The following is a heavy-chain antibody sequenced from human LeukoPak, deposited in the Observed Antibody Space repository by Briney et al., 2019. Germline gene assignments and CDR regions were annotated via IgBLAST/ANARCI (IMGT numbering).Heavy chain of an antibody. CDR1: GYTFTDYS. CDR2: INPNSGGT. J-gene: IGHJ4*02. CDR3: ARDRIMYSSSGLGY. Sequence: ASVKVSCKASGYTFTDYSLHWVRQAPGQGLEWMGWINPNSGGTNYAQKFQGRVTMTRDTSISTAYMELSSLRSEDTAVYYCARDRIMYSSSGLGYWGQGTLVTVSS. D-gene: IGHD6-13*01. V-gene: IGHV1-2*02.